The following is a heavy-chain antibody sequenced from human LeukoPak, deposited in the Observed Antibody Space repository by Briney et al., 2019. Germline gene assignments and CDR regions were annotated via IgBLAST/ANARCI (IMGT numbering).Heavy chain of an antibody. J-gene: IGHJ4*02. CDR3: VSGYSYGSGY. V-gene: IGHV3-64D*06. CDR1: GFTFSSYA. D-gene: IGHD5-18*01. CDR2: ISSNGGST. Sequence: PGGSLRLFCSASGFTFSSYAMHWVRQAPGKGLEYVSAISSNGGSTYYADSVKGRFTISRDNSKNTLYLQMSSLRAEDTAVYYCVSGYSYGSGYWGQGTLVTVSS.